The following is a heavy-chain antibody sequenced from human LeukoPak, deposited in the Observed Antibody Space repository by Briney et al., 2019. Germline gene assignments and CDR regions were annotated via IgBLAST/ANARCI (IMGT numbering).Heavy chain of an antibody. Sequence: GGSLRLSCAASGFTVSSNYMSWVRQAPGKGLEWVSVIYSGGSTYYADSVKGRFTISRDNSKNTLYLQMNSLRAEDTAVYYCAKDDYLDGMDVWGQGTTVTVSS. J-gene: IGHJ6*02. CDR3: AKDDYLDGMDV. CDR1: GFTVSSNY. D-gene: IGHD4-11*01. CDR2: IYSGGST. V-gene: IGHV3-53*01.